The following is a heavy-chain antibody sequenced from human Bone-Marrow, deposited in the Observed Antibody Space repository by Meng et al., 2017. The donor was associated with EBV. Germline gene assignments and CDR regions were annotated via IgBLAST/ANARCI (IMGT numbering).Heavy chain of an antibody. Sequence: QGQLRQWGGGLLKPAETLSLTCAVYGGSLRGYHWSWIRQPQGKGLEWIGEINHSGSTNYNPSLKSRVTISVDTSKNQFSLKLSSVTAADTAVYYCARGKRWVRNWFDPWGQGTLVTVSS. V-gene: IGHV4-34*01. D-gene: IGHD4-23*01. CDR1: GGSLRGYH. CDR3: ARGKRWVRNWFDP. J-gene: IGHJ5*02. CDR2: INHSGST.